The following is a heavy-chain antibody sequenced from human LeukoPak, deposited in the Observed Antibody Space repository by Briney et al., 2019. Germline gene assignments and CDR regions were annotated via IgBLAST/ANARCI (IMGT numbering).Heavy chain of an antibody. CDR1: GFTFSNFA. V-gene: IGHV3-7*01. CDR2: IKFDGTEK. CDR3: ARDGGYSERFDY. Sequence: GGSLRLSCAASGFTFSNFAMSWVRQAPGKGLEWVATIKFDGTEKQYVASVRGRFTISRANAENSMFLRMESLSPEDTAVYYCARDGGYSERFDYWGQGTLVTVSS. D-gene: IGHD1-26*01. J-gene: IGHJ4*02.